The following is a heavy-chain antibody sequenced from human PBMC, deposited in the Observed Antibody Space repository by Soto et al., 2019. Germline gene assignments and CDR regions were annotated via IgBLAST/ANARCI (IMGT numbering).Heavy chain of an antibody. Sequence: QVQLVESGGGVVQPGRSLRLSCAASGFTFSSYAMHWVRQAPGKGLEWVAVISYDGSNKYYADSVEGRFNISGDNSKNPLFLQMNSLRAEEPAVYYCARVGRLHYFDYWGQGTLVTVSS. J-gene: IGHJ4*02. CDR3: ARVGRLHYFDY. CDR1: GFTFSSYA. V-gene: IGHV3-30-3*01. D-gene: IGHD4-17*01. CDR2: ISYDGSNK.